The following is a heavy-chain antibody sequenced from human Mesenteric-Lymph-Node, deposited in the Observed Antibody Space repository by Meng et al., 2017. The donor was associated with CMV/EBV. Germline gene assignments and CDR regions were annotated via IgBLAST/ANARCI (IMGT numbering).Heavy chain of an antibody. V-gene: IGHV3-20*03. CDR1: GFTFDAYV. D-gene: IGHD5-18*01. J-gene: IGHJ4*02. Sequence: ASGFTFDAYVMRWVRQAPGKGLEWVSGINWNGGNTDYADSVKGRFTISRDNAKNFLYLQMNSLRVEDTALYYCARRDTAMAQYYFDYWGQGTLVTVSS. CDR3: ARRDTAMAQYYFDY. CDR2: INWNGGNT.